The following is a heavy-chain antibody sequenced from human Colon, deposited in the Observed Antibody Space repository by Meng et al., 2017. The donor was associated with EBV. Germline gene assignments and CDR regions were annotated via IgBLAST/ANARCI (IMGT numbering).Heavy chain of an antibody. CDR2: QCHADDT. CDR3: ARHTFSGNPGGIDS. D-gene: IGHD4-23*01. V-gene: IGHV4-39*01. J-gene: IGHJ4*02. CDR1: GGPISRTGTC. Sequence: QLRLRESGLGLVKPSETLSLTCTVSGGPISRTGTCGGWIRQPPGKGLEWIGSQCHADDTYYNPSLMGRVTISVDTSKNQVSLKLTPVTAADTSIYYCARHTFSGNPGGIDSWGQGILVTVSS.